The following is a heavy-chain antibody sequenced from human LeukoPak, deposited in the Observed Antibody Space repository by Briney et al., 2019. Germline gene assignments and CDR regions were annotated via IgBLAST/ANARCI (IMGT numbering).Heavy chain of an antibody. J-gene: IGHJ4*02. CDR1: GFSVTNDY. Sequence: GGSLRLSCTASGFSVTNDYMSWVRQTPGKGLECVAMIYTADATHYADSVKGRFTISRDNAKNTLYLQMTSLRAEDTAAFYCGRGRPRGYSGYVIDYWGQGTPITVS. D-gene: IGHD5-12*01. V-gene: IGHV3-53*01. CDR2: IYTADAT. CDR3: GRGRPRGYSGYVIDY.